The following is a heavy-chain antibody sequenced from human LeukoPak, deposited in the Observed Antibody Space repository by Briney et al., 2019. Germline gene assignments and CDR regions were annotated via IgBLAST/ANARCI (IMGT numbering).Heavy chain of an antibody. D-gene: IGHD3-22*01. J-gene: IGHJ6*02. CDR1: GFTFSSYE. CDR2: ISSSGSTI. CDR3: ASGRGGYYYDSSGYGGMDV. V-gene: IGHV3-48*03. Sequence: PGGSLRLSCAASGFTFSSYEMNWVRQAPGKGLEWVSYISSSGSTIYYADSVEGRFAISRDNAKNSLYLQMNSLRAEDTAVYYCASGRGGYYYDSSGYGGMDVWGQGTTVTVSS.